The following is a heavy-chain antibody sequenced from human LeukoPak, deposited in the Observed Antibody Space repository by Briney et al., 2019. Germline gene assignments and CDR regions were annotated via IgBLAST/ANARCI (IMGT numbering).Heavy chain of an antibody. D-gene: IGHD7-27*01. Sequence: KSSETLSLTCTVSGDSISPYYWSWIRQSPEKGLEWIGYVTYTGSTEYNPSLKSRVAMSVDRSKNEISLSLHSVRAADMAVYFCARDGDASRNHYNGLDVWGQGTTVTVAS. V-gene: IGHV4-59*01. CDR1: GDSISPYY. CDR2: VTYTGST. CDR3: ARDGDASRNHYNGLDV. J-gene: IGHJ6*02.